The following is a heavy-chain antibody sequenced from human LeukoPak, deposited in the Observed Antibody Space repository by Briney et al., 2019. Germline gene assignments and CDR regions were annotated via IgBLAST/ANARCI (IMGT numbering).Heavy chain of an antibody. D-gene: IGHD1-20*01. CDR1: EFTFSDYW. CDR3: ATYDNWVAGDV. V-gene: IGHV3-7*01. Sequence: PGGSLRLSCAASEFTFSDYWMSWVRQAPGKGPEWVANIKKDGSEEHYVDSVKGRFTVSRDNAKNSLFLQMNRLRGEDTAVYYCATYDNWVAGDVWGQGTTVSVSS. CDR2: IKKDGSEE. J-gene: IGHJ6*02.